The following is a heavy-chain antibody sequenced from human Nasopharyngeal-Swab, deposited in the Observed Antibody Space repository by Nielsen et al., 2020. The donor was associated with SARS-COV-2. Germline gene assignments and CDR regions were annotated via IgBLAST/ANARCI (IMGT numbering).Heavy chain of an antibody. CDR3: ARDNYDYVWGRRYYFDY. Sequence: SETLSLTCAISGDSVSSNSAAWNWIRQSPSRVLEWLGRTYYRSKWYNDYAVFVKSRITINPDTSKNQFSLQLNSVTPEDTAVYYCARDNYDYVWGRRYYFDYWGQGTLVTVSS. J-gene: IGHJ4*02. CDR2: TYYRSKWYN. CDR1: GDSVSSNSAA. D-gene: IGHD3-16*01. V-gene: IGHV6-1*01.